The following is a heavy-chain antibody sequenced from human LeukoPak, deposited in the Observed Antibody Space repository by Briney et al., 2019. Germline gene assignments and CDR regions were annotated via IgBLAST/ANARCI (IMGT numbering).Heavy chain of an antibody. Sequence: SETLSLTCAVYGGSFSGYYWSWIRQPPGKGLEWIGEINHSGSTNYNPSLKSRVTISVDTSKNQFSLKLSSVTAADTAVYYCASSNVGSTAYDDYWGQGTLVTVSS. CDR2: INHSGST. CDR1: GGSFSGYY. V-gene: IGHV4-34*01. CDR3: ASSNVGSTAYDDY. J-gene: IGHJ4*02. D-gene: IGHD3-3*01.